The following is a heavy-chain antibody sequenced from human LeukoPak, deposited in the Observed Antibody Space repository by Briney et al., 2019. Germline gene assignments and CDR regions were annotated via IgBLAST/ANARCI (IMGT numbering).Heavy chain of an antibody. J-gene: IGHJ4*02. CDR2: ISSSGSTI. CDR1: GFTSSSYE. V-gene: IGHV3-48*03. D-gene: IGHD3-10*01. CDR3: AKDGLGRGALGGGFDY. Sequence: PGGSLRLSCAASGFTSSSYEMNWVRQAPGKGLEWVSYISSSGSTIYYADSVKGRFTISRDNAKNSLYLQMNSLRAEDTAVYYCAKDGLGRGALGGGFDYWGQGTLVTVSS.